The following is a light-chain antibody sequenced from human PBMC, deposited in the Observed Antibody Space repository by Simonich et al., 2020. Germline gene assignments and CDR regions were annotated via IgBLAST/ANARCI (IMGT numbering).Light chain of an antibody. V-gene: IGLV2-14*01. CDR1: SSDVGGYNY. Sequence: QSALTQPASVSGSPGQSITISCTGTSSDVGGYNYVSWYQQHPGKAPKLMIYDVSKRPAGVSILFSGSKSGNAASLTISGLQAEDEADYYCSSYTSSSTLGVFGGGTKLTVL. J-gene: IGLJ2*01. CDR2: DVS. CDR3: SSYTSSSTLGV.